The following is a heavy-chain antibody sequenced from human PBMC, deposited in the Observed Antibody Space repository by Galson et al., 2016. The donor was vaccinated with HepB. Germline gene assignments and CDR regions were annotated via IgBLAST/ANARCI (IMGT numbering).Heavy chain of an antibody. D-gene: IGHD2-21*02. CDR3: AKVDCGGDCKRFDY. CDR1: GFTSGNYV. CDR2: ITNIGGNT. J-gene: IGHJ4*02. V-gene: IGHV3-23*01. Sequence: SLRLSCAASGFTSGNYVMSWVRQAPGKGLEWVSSITNIGGNTYYADSVKGRFTISRDNSKNTLYLQMSSLRAEDTALYYCAKVDCGGDCKRFDYWGQGTLVTVSS.